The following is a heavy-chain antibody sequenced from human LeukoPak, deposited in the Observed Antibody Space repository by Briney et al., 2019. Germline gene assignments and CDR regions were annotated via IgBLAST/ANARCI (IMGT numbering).Heavy chain of an antibody. CDR2: IYTSGST. J-gene: IGHJ3*02. CDR1: GGSISSGSYY. V-gene: IGHV4-61*02. D-gene: IGHD3-22*01. Sequence: SQTLSLTCTVSGGSISSGSYYWSWIRQPAGKGLEWIGRIYTSGSTNYNPSLKSRVTISVDTSKNEFSLKLSSVTAADMAVYDCARVSPHYYDSSGPNDAFDIWGQGTMVTVSS. CDR3: ARVSPHYYDSSGPNDAFDI.